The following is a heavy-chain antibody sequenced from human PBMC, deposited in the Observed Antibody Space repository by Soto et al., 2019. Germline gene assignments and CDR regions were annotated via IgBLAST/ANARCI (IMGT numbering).Heavy chain of an antibody. CDR3: AKDRRFPTVTPTGDFDV. CDR1: GFTFNSFA. J-gene: IGHJ3*01. CDR2: ISGSSGST. Sequence: PGGSLRLSSAASGFTFNSFAMTWVRQAPGKGLEWVSAISGSSGSTYYADSVQGRFTISRDNSKNTLYLQMNSLRAEDTAVYYCAKDRRFPTVTPTGDFDVWGQGTMVTVSS. D-gene: IGHD4-17*01. V-gene: IGHV3-23*01.